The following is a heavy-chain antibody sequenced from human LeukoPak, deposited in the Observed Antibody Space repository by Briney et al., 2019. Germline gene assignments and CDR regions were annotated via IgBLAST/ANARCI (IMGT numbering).Heavy chain of an antibody. CDR3: TKDLRSFVDTTVVTAFDI. Sequence: GGSLRLSCAAPGFNFDDYAMHWVRQVPGKGLEWVSSISWKSGSIGYADSVTGRFTISRDNAKNSLYLQMNSLRTEDTALYYCTKDLRSFVDTTVVTAFDIWGQGTLVTVSS. D-gene: IGHD5-18*01. CDR2: ISWKSGSI. V-gene: IGHV3-9*01. CDR1: GFNFDDYA. J-gene: IGHJ3*02.